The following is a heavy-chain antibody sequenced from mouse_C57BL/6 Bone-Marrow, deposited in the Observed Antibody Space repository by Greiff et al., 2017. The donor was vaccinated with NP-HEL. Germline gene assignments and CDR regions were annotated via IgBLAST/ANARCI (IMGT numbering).Heavy chain of an antibody. Sequence: VQGVESGAELVRPGASVKLSCKASGYTFTDYYINWVKQRPGQGLEWIARIYPGSGNTYYNEKFKGKATLTAEKSSSTAYMQLSSLTSEDSAVYFCARGLNYYGSYFDYWGQGTTLTVSS. CDR2: IYPGSGNT. CDR1: GYTFTDYY. V-gene: IGHV1-76*01. CDR3: ARGLNYYGSYFDY. J-gene: IGHJ2*01. D-gene: IGHD1-1*01.